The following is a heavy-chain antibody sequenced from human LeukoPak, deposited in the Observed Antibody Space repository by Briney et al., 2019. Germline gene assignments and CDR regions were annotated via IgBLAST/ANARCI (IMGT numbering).Heavy chain of an antibody. Sequence: GGSLRLSCAASGFTVSSGYMSWVRQAPGKGLEWLAVMYSGGTTYYADSVKGRFTISRDNSKNTLYLQMNSLRAEDTAVYYCAKSRSAYSGSSDYWGQGTLVTVSS. CDR3: AKSRSAYSGSSDY. CDR2: MYSGGTT. D-gene: IGHD1-26*01. V-gene: IGHV3-66*02. J-gene: IGHJ4*02. CDR1: GFTVSSGY.